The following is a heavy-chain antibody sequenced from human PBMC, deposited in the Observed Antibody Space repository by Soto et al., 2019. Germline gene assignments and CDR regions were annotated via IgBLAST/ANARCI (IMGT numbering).Heavy chain of an antibody. D-gene: IGHD3-3*01. CDR1: GFSLTTSGVG. Sequence: QITLNESGPTVVKPAETLTLTCTFSGFSLTTSGVGVGWIRQSPGKAPEWLALIYWDDDKRYSASLKSRLTITKDTSKNPVVLTMARVEPADTATYYCAHRILRTVFGLVTTTAIYFDFWGQGTPVVVSS. CDR3: AHRILRTVFGLVTTTAIYFDF. V-gene: IGHV2-5*02. J-gene: IGHJ4*02. CDR2: IYWDDDK.